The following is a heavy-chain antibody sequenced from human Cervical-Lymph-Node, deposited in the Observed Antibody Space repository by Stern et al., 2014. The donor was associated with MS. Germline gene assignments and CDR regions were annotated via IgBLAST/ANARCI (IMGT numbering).Heavy chain of an antibody. V-gene: IGHV1-2*02. J-gene: IGHJ4*02. CDR2: FSPKSGGT. Sequence: VQLLESGAEVKEPGASVKVSCKASGYTFSDYYLHWVRQAPGQGLEWLGRFSPKSGGTNFAQKFQGRVTMTSDTSIATAYMELTRLRSDDTAVYYCARRVAAAGTHYYGLFGHWGQGTLVTVSS. CDR1: GYTFSDYY. CDR3: ARRVAAAGTHYYGLFGH. D-gene: IGHD6-13*01.